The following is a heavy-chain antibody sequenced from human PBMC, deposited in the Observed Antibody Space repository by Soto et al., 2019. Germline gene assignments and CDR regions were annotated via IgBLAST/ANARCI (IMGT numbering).Heavy chain of an antibody. Sequence: SETLSLTCAVYGGSFSGYYWSWFRQPPGKGLEWIREINHSRSTNYNPSPKTRVTISVDTSKNQFSLKLSSVTAADTAVYYCARGYRVLYGSGRINWLEPWGKGTLVTVSS. V-gene: IGHV4-34*01. CDR3: ARGYRVLYGSGRINWLEP. CDR2: INHSRST. CDR1: GGSFSGYY. J-gene: IGHJ5*02. D-gene: IGHD3-10*01.